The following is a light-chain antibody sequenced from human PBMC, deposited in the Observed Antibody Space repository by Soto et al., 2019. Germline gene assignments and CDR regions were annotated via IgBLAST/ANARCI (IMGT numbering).Light chain of an antibody. J-gene: IGLJ2*01. CDR1: RSDVGGYNL. CDR3: CSYAGSTIHVV. CDR2: EDN. V-gene: IGLV2-23*01. Sequence: QSALTQPASVSGSPGQSITISCTGTRSDVGGYNLVSWYQQHPGRAPKLMIYEDNKRPSGVPSRFSASKSGNTASLTISGLQAEDEADYHCCSYAGSTIHVVFGGGTKLTVL.